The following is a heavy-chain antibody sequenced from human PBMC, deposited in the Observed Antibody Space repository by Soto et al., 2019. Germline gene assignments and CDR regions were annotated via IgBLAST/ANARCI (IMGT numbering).Heavy chain of an antibody. CDR2: ISAYNGNT. J-gene: IGHJ6*02. D-gene: IGHD1-26*01. CDR3: AMELDV. CDR1: GYTFTGYG. Sequence: AAMKVTCKAPGYTFTGYGISWVRQAPGQGLEWMGWISAYNGNTNYAQKLQGRVTMTTDTSTSTAYMELRSLRPDDTAVYYCAMELDVWGQGTTVTVSS. V-gene: IGHV1-18*04.